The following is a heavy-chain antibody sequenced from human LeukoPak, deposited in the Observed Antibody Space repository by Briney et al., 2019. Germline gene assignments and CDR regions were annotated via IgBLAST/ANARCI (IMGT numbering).Heavy chain of an antibody. J-gene: IGHJ4*02. CDR1: GFTFNNIS. Sequence: REGFLRLSCAEPGFTFNNISMRWVCQVTGKGLEWVSSISGSGGTTYYAGSVRGRFTISRDNAKKTLFLHMRSLRAEDTALYYCAKDGYFHDSSGYSYFDSWGQGILVSVSS. CDR3: AKDGYFHDSSGYSYFDS. V-gene: IGHV3-23*01. D-gene: IGHD3-22*01. CDR2: ISGSGGTT.